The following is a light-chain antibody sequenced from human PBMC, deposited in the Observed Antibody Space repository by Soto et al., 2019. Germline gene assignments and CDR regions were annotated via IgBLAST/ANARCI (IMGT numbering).Light chain of an antibody. CDR3: QQSYITLYS. J-gene: IGKJ2*03. Sequence: DIQMTQSPSSLSASVGDRVTITCRASQSISTNLSWYQKKPGKAPKPLISGASSLQSGVPSRFSGSGSGTDFSLTISSLQPEDFAIYFCQQSYITLYSFGQGTNLEIK. CDR2: GAS. CDR1: QSISTN. V-gene: IGKV1-39*01.